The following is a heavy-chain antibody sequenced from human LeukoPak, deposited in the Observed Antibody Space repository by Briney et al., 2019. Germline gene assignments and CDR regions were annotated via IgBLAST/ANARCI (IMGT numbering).Heavy chain of an antibody. Sequence: GGSLRLSCAASGFTFSSYAMSWVRQAPGKGLEWVSAISGSGGSTYYADSVKGRFTISRDNSKNTLYLQMNSLRAEDTAVYYYARDTSSGYSSGWAFYYYYYMDVWGKGTTVTVSS. CDR2: ISGSGGST. J-gene: IGHJ6*03. D-gene: IGHD6-19*01. CDR1: GFTFSSYA. V-gene: IGHV3-23*01. CDR3: ARDTSSGYSSGWAFYYYYYMDV.